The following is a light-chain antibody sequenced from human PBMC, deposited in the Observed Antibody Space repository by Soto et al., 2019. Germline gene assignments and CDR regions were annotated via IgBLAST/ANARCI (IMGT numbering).Light chain of an antibody. V-gene: IGLV2-8*01. CDR3: SSYTGSNSYV. CDR2: DVT. J-gene: IGLJ1*01. CDR1: SSDVGFYDY. Sequence: QSVLTQPPSASGSRGQSVTISCTGTSSDVGFYDYVSWYQQHPGKAPKLMIYDVTKRPSGVPDRFSGSKSGNTASLTVSGLQAEYEADYYCSSYTGSNSYVFGTGTKLTVL.